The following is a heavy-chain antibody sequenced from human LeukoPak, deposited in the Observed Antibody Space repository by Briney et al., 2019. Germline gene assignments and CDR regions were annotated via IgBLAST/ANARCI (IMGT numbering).Heavy chain of an antibody. CDR3: AKVECSGGSCYGEYGFDY. CDR1: GFTFSSYA. Sequence: GGSLRLSCAASGFTFSSYAMSWVRQAPGKGLEWVSAISGSGGSTYYADSVKGRFTISRDNSKNTLYLQMNSLRAEDTAVYYCAKVECSGGSCYGEYGFDYWGQGTLVTVSS. D-gene: IGHD2-15*01. CDR2: ISGSGGST. V-gene: IGHV3-23*01. J-gene: IGHJ4*02.